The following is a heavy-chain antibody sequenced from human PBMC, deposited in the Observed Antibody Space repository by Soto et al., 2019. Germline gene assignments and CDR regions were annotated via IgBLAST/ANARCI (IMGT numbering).Heavy chain of an antibody. D-gene: IGHD4-17*01. Sequence: QVQLVQSGAEVKRPGSSVQVSCKASGGSLRRHGMNWVRQAPGQGLESMGGIVPIVGTADYAQKFQGRFTITADESTTTAYMELSSLRYEYTAVYYCARSTVTNAREGDFANWGQGTLVIVSS. J-gene: IGHJ4*02. CDR3: ARSTVTNAREGDFAN. CDR2: IVPIVGTA. V-gene: IGHV1-69*01. CDR1: GGSLRRHG.